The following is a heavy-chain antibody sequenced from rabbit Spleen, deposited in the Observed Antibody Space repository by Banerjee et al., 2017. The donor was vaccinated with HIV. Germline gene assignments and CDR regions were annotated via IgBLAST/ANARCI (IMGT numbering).Heavy chain of an antibody. D-gene: IGHD3-1*01. Sequence: QSLEESGGDLVKPGASLTLTCTASGFSFSSRYWISWVRQAPEKGLEWIADIFTGSSGTTYCASWAKGRFTGSKTSSTTVTLQMTSLTAADTATYFCARDGDDAGYDFFLWGPGTLVTVS. CDR2: IFTGSSGTT. J-gene: IGHJ4*01. CDR3: ARDGDDAGYDFFL. V-gene: IGHV1S40*01. CDR1: GFSFSSRYW.